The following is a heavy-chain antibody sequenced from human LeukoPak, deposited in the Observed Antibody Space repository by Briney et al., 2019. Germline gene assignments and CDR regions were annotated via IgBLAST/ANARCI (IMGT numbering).Heavy chain of an antibody. D-gene: IGHD2-2*01. CDR1: GGSISSYY. CDR2: IYYSGST. CDR3: TGIVVVPADPWAYYYYYYMDV. V-gene: IGHV4-59*12. Sequence: SETLSLTCTVSGGSISSYYWSWIRQPPGKGLEWIGYIYYSGSTNYNPSLKSRVTISVDTSKNQFSLKLSSVTAADTAVYYCTGIVVVPADPWAYYYYYYMDVWGKGTTVTVSS. J-gene: IGHJ6*03.